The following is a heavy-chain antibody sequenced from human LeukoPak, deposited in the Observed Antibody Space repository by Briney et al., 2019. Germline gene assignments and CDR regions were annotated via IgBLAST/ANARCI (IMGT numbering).Heavy chain of an antibody. CDR3: ARVVAVAGTKGPFDY. D-gene: IGHD6-19*01. V-gene: IGHV4-59*08. CDR2: IYYSGST. J-gene: IGHJ4*02. Sequence: SETLSLTCTVSGGSISSYYWSWIWQPPGKALEWIGYIYYSGSTNYNPSLKSRATISLDTPKNQFSLKLSSVTAADTAVYYCARVVAVAGTKGPFDYWGQGTLVPVSS. CDR1: GGSISSYY.